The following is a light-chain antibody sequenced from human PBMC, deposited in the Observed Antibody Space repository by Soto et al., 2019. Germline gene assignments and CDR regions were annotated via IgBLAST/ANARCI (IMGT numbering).Light chain of an antibody. CDR1: QDIGRY. CDR3: QQYDTVPPT. CDR2: DSS. J-gene: IGKJ5*01. V-gene: IGKV1-33*01. Sequence: DIQMTQCPSSLSASVVDRVTITCQASQDIGRYLNWFQQRPGKAPNLLIYDSSTLETGVPSRFSGSGSRTVFPFTISSLQPEDVGTYYCQQYDTVPPTFGQGTRLEI.